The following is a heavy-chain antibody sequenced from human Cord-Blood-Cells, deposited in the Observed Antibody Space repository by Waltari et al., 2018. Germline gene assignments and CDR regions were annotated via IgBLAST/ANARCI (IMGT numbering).Heavy chain of an antibody. CDR1: GGSISSSSYY. D-gene: IGHD3-10*01. J-gene: IGHJ4*02. CDR2: IYYRGST. V-gene: IGHV4-39*01. Sequence: QLQLQESGPGLVKPSETLSLTCTVSGGSISSSSYYWGWIRQPPGKGLEWIGSIYYRGSTYYNPSLKSRVTISVDTSKNQFSLKLSSVTAADTAVYYCARGYYGSGSYYRGLDYWGQGTLVTVSS. CDR3: ARGYYGSGSYYRGLDY.